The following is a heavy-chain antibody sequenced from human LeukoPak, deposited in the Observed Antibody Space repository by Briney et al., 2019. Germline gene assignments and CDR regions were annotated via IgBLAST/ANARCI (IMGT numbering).Heavy chain of an antibody. CDR2: ISAYNGNT. CDR3: ARAITMVRGVSPSVELHKLYYFDY. V-gene: IGHV1-18*04. D-gene: IGHD3-10*01. J-gene: IGHJ4*02. Sequence: GASVKVSCKASGYTFTSYGISWVRQAPGQGLGWMGWISAYNGNTNYAQKLQGRATMTSDTSTSTAYMELRSLRSDDTAVYYCARAITMVRGVSPSVELHKLYYFDYWGQGTLVTVSS. CDR1: GYTFTSYG.